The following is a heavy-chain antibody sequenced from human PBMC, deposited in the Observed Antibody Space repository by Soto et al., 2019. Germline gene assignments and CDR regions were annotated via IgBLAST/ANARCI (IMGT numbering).Heavy chain of an antibody. J-gene: IGHJ4*02. V-gene: IGHV1-69*01. Sequence: QVQLVQSGAEVQKPGSSVQVSCKASGGTFSSYAISWVRQATGQGLEWLGGIIPIFGTANYAQKFQGRVTITADESKSHDYMELSSLRSEDTAVDYCAAHSHLYSISASVFDYWGPGTLVTVSS. CDR2: IIPIFGTA. CDR3: AAHSHLYSISASVFDY. CDR1: GGTFSSYA. D-gene: IGHD6-6*01.